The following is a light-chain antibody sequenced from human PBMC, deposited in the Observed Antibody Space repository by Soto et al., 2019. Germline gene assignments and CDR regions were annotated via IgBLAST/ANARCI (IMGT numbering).Light chain of an antibody. V-gene: IGKV1-5*03. J-gene: IGKJ2*01. CDR3: QQYSSYT. CDR1: QSISSR. Sequence: DIQMTQSPSTLSASVGDRVTITCRASQSISSRLAWYQQKPGKAPKLLIYKASSLESGVPSRFSGSGSGTEFTLTIISLQPDDFATYYCQQYSSYTFGQGTKLEIK. CDR2: KAS.